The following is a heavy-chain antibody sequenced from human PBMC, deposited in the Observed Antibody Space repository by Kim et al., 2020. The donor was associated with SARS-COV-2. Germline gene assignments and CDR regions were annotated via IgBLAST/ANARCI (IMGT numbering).Heavy chain of an antibody. V-gene: IGHV4-38-2*02. J-gene: IGHJ4*02. CDR2: IYHSGST. D-gene: IGHD6-19*01. CDR3: AKDWLGGY. CDR1: GYSISSGYY. Sequence: SETLSLTCTVSGYSISSGYYWGWIRQPPGKGLEWIGSIYHSGSTYYNPSLKSRVTISVDTSKNQFSLKLSSVTAADTAVYYCAKDWLGGYWGQGTLVTV.